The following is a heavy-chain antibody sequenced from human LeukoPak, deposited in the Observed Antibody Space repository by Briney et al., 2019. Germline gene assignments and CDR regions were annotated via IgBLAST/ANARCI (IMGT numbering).Heavy chain of an antibody. J-gene: IGHJ4*02. CDR2: ISSSGSTI. D-gene: IGHD2-15*01. Sequence: PGGSLRLSCAASGFTFSSYGMNWVRQAPGKGLEWVSYISSSGSTIYYADSVKGRFTISRDNSKNTLYLQMNSLRAEDTAVYYCAKDSAFSVVVAAIGYFDYWGQGTLVTVSS. CDR3: AKDSAFSVVVAAIGYFDY. V-gene: IGHV3-48*01. CDR1: GFTFSSYG.